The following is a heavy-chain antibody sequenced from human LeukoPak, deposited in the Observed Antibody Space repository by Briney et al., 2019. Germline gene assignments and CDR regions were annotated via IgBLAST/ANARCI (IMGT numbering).Heavy chain of an antibody. V-gene: IGHV6-1*01. Sequence: SQTLSLTCAISGDSVSSNSAAWNWIRQSPSRGLEWLGRTYYRSKWYNDYAVSVKSRITINPDTSKNQFSLKLSSVTAADTAVYYCARHRGFYDILTGYYPYYFDYWGQGTLVTVSS. J-gene: IGHJ4*02. CDR2: TYYRSKWYN. D-gene: IGHD3-9*01. CDR3: ARHRGFYDILTGYYPYYFDY. CDR1: GDSVSSNSAA.